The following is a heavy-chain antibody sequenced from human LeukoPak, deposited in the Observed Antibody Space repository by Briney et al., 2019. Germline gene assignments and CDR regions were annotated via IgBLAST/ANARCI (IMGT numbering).Heavy chain of an antibody. Sequence: SETLSLTCTVSGDSISNDYWSWIRQPAGRGLEWIGRVYGSGSPNYNPSLKSRVTMSADTSKNQFSLNLSSATAADTAVYYCTRGPRIAALDPFDLWGQGTLVTVSS. V-gene: IGHV4-4*07. J-gene: IGHJ4*02. CDR1: GDSISNDY. CDR3: TRGPRIAALDPFDL. CDR2: VYGSGSP. D-gene: IGHD6-13*01.